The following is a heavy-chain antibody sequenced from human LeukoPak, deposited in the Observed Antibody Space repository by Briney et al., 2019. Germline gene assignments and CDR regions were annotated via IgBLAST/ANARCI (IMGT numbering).Heavy chain of an antibody. V-gene: IGHV3-30*02. D-gene: IGHD6-13*01. J-gene: IGHJ6*03. Sequence: GGSLRLSCAASGFTFSSYGMHWVRQAPGKGLEWVAFIRYDGSNKYYADSVKGRFTISRDNSKNTLYLQMNSLRAEDAAVYYCAKAGRAAAGTRLNYYYYMDVWGKGTTVTVSS. CDR1: GFTFSSYG. CDR3: AKAGRAAAGTRLNYYYYMDV. CDR2: IRYDGSNK.